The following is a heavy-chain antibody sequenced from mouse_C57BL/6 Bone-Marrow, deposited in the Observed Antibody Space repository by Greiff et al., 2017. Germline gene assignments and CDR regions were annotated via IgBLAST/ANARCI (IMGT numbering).Heavy chain of an antibody. CDR3: AKGENYGYDQAWFAY. V-gene: IGHV1-69*01. J-gene: IGHJ3*01. D-gene: IGHD2-2*01. Sequence: VQLQQPGAELVMPGASVKLSCKASGYTFTSYWMHWVKQRPGQGLEWIGEIDPSDSYTNYNQKFKGKSTLTVDKSSSTAYMQLSSLTSEDSAVYYWAKGENYGYDQAWFAYWGQGTLVTVSA. CDR2: IDPSDSYT. CDR1: GYTFTSYW.